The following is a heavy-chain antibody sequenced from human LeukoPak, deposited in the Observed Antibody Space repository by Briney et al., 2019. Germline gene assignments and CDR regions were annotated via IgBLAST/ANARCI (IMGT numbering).Heavy chain of an antibody. CDR1: GGSISSYY. D-gene: IGHD6-13*01. J-gene: IGHJ6*03. V-gene: IGHV4-59*08. CDR3: ARHGSYSSSWYRHYYYMDV. CDR2: IYYSGST. Sequence: SETLSLTCTVSGGSISSYYWSWIRQPPGKGLEWIGYIYYSGSTNYNPSLKSRVTISVDTSKNQFSLKLSSVTAADTAVYYCARHGSYSSSWYRHYYYMDVWGKGTTVTISS.